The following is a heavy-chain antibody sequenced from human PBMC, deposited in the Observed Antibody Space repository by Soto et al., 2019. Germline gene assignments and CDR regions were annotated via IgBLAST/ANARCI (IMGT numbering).Heavy chain of an antibody. J-gene: IGHJ4*02. D-gene: IGHD6-19*01. Sequence: GASVKVSCKASGYTFTSYGISWVRQAPGQGLEWMGWISAYNGNTNYAQKLQGRVTMTTDTSTSTAYMELRSLRSDDTAVYYCARDSISSSGWSPFDYWGQGTLVTVSS. CDR1: GYTFTSYG. V-gene: IGHV1-18*01. CDR3: ARDSISSSGWSPFDY. CDR2: ISAYNGNT.